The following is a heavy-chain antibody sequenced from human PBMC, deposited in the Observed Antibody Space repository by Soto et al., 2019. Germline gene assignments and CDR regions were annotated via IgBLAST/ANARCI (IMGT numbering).Heavy chain of an antibody. CDR1: GYSFTSYW. CDR3: ARYQGSGSYPDHYYGMDV. Sequence: GESLKISCKGSGYSFTSYWISWVRQMPGKGLEWMGRIDPSDSYTNYSPSFQGHVTISADKSISTAYLQWSSLKASDTAMYYCARYQGSGSYPDHYYGMDVWGQGTTVTAP. V-gene: IGHV5-10-1*01. D-gene: IGHD3-10*01. CDR2: IDPSDSYT. J-gene: IGHJ6*02.